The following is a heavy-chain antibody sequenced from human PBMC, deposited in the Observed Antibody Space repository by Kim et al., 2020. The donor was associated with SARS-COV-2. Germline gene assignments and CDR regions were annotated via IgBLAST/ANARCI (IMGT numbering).Heavy chain of an antibody. J-gene: IGHJ6*02. D-gene: IGHD6-13*01. CDR3: ARRRGQQLGYYYYYGMDV. CDR2: INHSGST. V-gene: IGHV4-34*01. Sequence: SETLSLTCAVYGGSFSGYYWSWIRQPPGKGLEWIGEINHSGSTNYNPSLKSRVTISVDTSKNQFSLKLSSVTAADTAVYYCARRRGQQLGYYYYYGMDVWGQGTTVTVSS. CDR1: GGSFSGYY.